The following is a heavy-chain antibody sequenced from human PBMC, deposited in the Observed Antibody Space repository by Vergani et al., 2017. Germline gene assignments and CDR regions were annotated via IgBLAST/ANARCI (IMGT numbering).Heavy chain of an antibody. CDR1: GCTSSYYG. CDR3: AKHFRGWGIDY. D-gene: IGHD3-16*01. J-gene: IGHJ4*02. V-gene: IGHV3-30*18. CDR2: IQFDGSNQ. Sequence: QVHLVESGGGVVQPGRSLRLSCVVSGCTSSYYGMHWVRQAPGKGLEFVAFIQFDGSNQYYADSVKGRFTLSRDFSKNTLYLQMNSLRTDDTATYYCAKHFRGWGIDYWGQGTQVIVSS.